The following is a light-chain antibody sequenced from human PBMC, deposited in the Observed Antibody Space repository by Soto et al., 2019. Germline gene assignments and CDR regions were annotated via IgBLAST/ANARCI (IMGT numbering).Light chain of an antibody. CDR3: AAWDDSLNGPL. CDR1: SSNIGSNT. CDR2: NNN. Sequence: QVVLTQPPSASGTPGQRVTISCSGSSSNIGSNTVNWYQQLPGTAPKLLIYNNNQRPSGVPDRFSGSKSGTSASLAISGLQSEDEANYYCAAWDDSLNGPLFGGGTKVTVL. J-gene: IGLJ2*01. V-gene: IGLV1-44*01.